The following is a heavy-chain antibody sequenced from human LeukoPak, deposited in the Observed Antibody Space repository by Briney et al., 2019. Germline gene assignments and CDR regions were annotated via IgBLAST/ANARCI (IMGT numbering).Heavy chain of an antibody. CDR2: INHSGST. CDR1: GFTFSSAW. V-gene: IGHV4-34*01. D-gene: IGHD4-17*01. CDR3: ARGLTTVTTFNWFDP. Sequence: PGGSLRLSCAASGFTFSSAWMNWVRQPPGKGLEWIGEINHSGSTNYNPSLKSRVTISVDTSKNQFSLKLSSVTAADTAVYSCARGLTTVTTFNWFDPWGQGTLVAVSS. J-gene: IGHJ5*02.